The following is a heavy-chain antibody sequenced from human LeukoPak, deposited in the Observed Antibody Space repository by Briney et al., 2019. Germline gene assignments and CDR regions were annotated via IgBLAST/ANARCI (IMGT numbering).Heavy chain of an antibody. CDR3: ARELSGSYYGDYYYYGMDV. CDR2: IYTSGST. J-gene: IGHJ6*02. Sequence: PSETLSLTCAVYGGSFSGYYWSWIRQPAGKGLEWIGRIYTSGSTNYNPSLKSRVTMSVDTSKNQFSLKLSSVTAADTAVYYCARELSGSYYGDYYYYGMDVWGQGTTVTVSS. V-gene: IGHV4-4*07. D-gene: IGHD1-26*01. CDR1: GGSFSGYY.